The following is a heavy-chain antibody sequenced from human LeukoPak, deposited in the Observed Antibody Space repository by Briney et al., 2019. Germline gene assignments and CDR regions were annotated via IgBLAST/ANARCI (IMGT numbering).Heavy chain of an antibody. CDR3: ARNRTSFGVVISGVNWFDP. D-gene: IGHD3-3*01. V-gene: IGHV4-38-2*02. CDR2: IYHSGST. CDR1: GYSISSGYY. Sequence: SQTLSLTCTVSGYSISSGYYWGWIRQPPGKGLEWIGSIYHSGSTYYNPSLKSRVTFSVDTSKNQFSLNLSSVTAADTAVYYCARNRTSFGVVISGVNWFDPWGQGTLVTVSS. J-gene: IGHJ5*02.